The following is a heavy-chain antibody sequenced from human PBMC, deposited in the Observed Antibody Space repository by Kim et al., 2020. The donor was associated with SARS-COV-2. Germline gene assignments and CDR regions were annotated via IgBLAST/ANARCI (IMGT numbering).Heavy chain of an antibody. J-gene: IGHJ2*01. D-gene: IGHD3-22*01. V-gene: IGHV3-30*07. Sequence: GRFTISRDNSKNTVYLKMNSLRAEDTAVYYCAREGDYYDSSGSPYWYFDLWGRGTLVTVSS. CDR3: AREGDYYDSSGSPYWYFDL.